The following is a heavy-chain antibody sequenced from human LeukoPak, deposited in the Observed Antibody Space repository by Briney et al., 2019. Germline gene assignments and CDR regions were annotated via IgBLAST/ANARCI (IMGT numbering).Heavy chain of an antibody. V-gene: IGHV4-59*01. CDR2: MYHTGST. CDR3: VRVNSSWSGYYGMDV. J-gene: IGHJ6*02. D-gene: IGHD6-13*01. Sequence: SETLSLTCTVSGDSISRYYWSWVRQPPEKGLEWIGHMYHTGSTSYNPSLKSRVTISVDMSKTQFSLKLTSVTAADTAVYCCVRVNSSWSGYYGMDVWGQGTTVTVSS. CDR1: GDSISRYY.